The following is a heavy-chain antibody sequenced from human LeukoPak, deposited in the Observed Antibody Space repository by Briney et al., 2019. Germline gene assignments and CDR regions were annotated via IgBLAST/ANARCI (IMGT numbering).Heavy chain of an antibody. D-gene: IGHD3-22*01. CDR1: GYTFTSYG. J-gene: IGHJ4*02. CDR2: ISAYNGST. V-gene: IGHV1-18*01. Sequence: ASVKVSCKASGYTFTSYGISWVRQAPGQGLEWMGWISAYNGSTNYAQKLQGRVTMTTDTSTSTAYMELRSLRSDDTAVYYCARGRPTYYYDSSGYSPEGDYWGQGTLVTVSS. CDR3: ARGRPTYYYDSSGYSPEGDY.